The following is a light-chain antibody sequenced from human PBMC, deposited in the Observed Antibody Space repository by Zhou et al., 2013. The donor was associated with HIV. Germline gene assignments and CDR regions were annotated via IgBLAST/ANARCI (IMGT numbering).Light chain of an antibody. CDR2: GNN. V-gene: IGLV1-40*01. CDR1: SSNIGSIFD. Sequence: QSVLTQPPSVSGAPGQRVVISCTGSSSNIGSIFDVHWYQQLPGTAPKLLIYGNNNRPSGVPDRFSGSKSGTSASLAITGLQAEDEADYYCQSYDTSLGGSRVFGGRARLTV. J-gene: IGLJ2*01. CDR3: QSYDTSLGGSRV.